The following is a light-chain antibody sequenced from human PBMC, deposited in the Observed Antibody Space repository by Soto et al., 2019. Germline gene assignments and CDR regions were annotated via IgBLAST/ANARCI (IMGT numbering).Light chain of an antibody. J-gene: IGLJ2*01. CDR2: DVT. V-gene: IGLV2-11*01. CDR3: SSYEGRYSWI. Sequence: QSALTQPRSVSGSPGQPVTISCTATTSDVGGYDYVSWFQQHPGKVPKLLIYDVTKRPSGVPDRFSGSKSGNTASLTISGLQADDEADYYCSSYEGRYSWIFGGGTKVTVL. CDR1: TSDVGGYDY.